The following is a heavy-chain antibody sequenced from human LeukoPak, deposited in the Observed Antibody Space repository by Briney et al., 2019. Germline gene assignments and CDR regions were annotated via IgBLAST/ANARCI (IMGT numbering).Heavy chain of an antibody. CDR1: GYTFSVTGWD. Sequence: ASVTVSCTASGYTFSVTGWDLCWLRQAPGQGLECMGWIYPNNGATAYAQKFQGRVAMTRDTSITTAYMELSRLRPDDTAVYYCARDGPAQMVDFDYWGQGTLVTVSS. V-gene: IGHV1-2*02. D-gene: IGHD3-10*01. CDR2: IYPNNGAT. CDR3: ARDGPAQMVDFDY. J-gene: IGHJ4*02.